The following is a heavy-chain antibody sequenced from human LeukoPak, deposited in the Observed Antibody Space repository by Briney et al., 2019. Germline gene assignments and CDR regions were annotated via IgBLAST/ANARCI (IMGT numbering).Heavy chain of an antibody. V-gene: IGHV4-39*07. CDR3: TRAPYNSKYYITD. Sequence: SETLSLTCIVSGGSFSTTSYFWGWIRQPPGQGLEWIGTFYYTGTTYYNPSLKSRVSISEDTSKNRFSLNLTSLTAADTAIYYCTRAPYNSKYYITDWGRGTLVTVSS. D-gene: IGHD4-11*01. CDR1: GGSFSTTSYF. J-gene: IGHJ4*02. CDR2: FYYTGTT.